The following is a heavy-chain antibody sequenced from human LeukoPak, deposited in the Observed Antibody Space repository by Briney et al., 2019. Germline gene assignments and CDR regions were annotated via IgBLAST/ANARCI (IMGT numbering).Heavy chain of an antibody. CDR3: ASALKRGSAGTLIDH. D-gene: IGHD6-13*01. CDR1: GYTFTSYG. Sequence: ASVKVSCKASGYTFTSYGISWVRQAPGQGLEWMGWISAYNGNTNYAQKFQDRVTMTRNTSISTAYLELSSLGSEGTAMYYCASALKRGSAGTLIDHWGQGTLVTVSS. J-gene: IGHJ4*02. V-gene: IGHV1-18*01. CDR2: ISAYNGNT.